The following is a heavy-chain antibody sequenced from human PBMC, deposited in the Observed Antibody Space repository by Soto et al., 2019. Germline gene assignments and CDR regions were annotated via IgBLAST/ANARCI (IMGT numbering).Heavy chain of an antibody. D-gene: IGHD3-16*02. Sequence: QLQLQESGPGLVKPSETLSLTCTVSGGSISSSSYYWGWIRQPPGKGLDWIGSIYYSGSTYYNPSLKTRVTISVDQSKNQFSLKLSSVTAADTAVYYCARLGELAFGDYWGQGTLVTVSS. CDR3: ARLGELAFGDY. CDR1: GGSISSSSYY. V-gene: IGHV4-39*01. J-gene: IGHJ4*02. CDR2: IYYSGST.